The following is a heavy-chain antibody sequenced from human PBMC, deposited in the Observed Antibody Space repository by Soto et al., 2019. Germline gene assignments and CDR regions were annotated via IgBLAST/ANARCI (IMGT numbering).Heavy chain of an antibody. CDR1: GFTFSNAW. Sequence: GGSLRLSCAASGFTFSNAWMNWVRQAPGKGLEWVGRIKSKTDGGTTDYAAPGKGRFTISRDDSKNTLYLQMNSLKAEDTAVYYCAKPMVRGVTMGPDYWGQGTLVTVSS. D-gene: IGHD3-10*01. CDR2: IKSKTDGGTT. CDR3: AKPMVRGVTMGPDY. V-gene: IGHV3-15*07. J-gene: IGHJ4*02.